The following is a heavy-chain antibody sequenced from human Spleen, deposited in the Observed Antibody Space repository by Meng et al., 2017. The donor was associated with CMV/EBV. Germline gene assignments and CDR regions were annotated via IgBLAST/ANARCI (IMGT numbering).Heavy chain of an antibody. CDR1: FTVSGYG. J-gene: IGHJ4*02. Sequence: FTVSGYGMHWVRQAPGKGLEWVAGIWYDGSNKYYADSVKGRFTISRDNSKNTLYLQMNSLRAEDTAVYYCAKDGKWLQPLGYYFDYWGQGTLVTVSS. CDR3: AKDGKWLQPLGYYFDY. CDR2: IWYDGSNK. V-gene: IGHV3-33*06. D-gene: IGHD5-24*01.